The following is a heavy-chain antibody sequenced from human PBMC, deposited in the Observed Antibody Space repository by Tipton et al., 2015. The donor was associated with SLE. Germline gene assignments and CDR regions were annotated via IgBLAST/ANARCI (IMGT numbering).Heavy chain of an antibody. CDR2: INHSGST. J-gene: IGHJ6*02. D-gene: IGHD6-13*01. V-gene: IGHV4-34*01. CDR1: GGSFSGYY. CDR3: ARDQEYSSTWYKGLLGMDV. Sequence: GLVKPSETLSLTCAVYGGSFSGYYWSWIRQPPGKGLEWIGEINHSGSTNYNPSLKSRVTISVDTSKNQFSLKLSSVTAADTAVYYCARDQEYSSTWYKGLLGMDVWGQGTTVTVSS.